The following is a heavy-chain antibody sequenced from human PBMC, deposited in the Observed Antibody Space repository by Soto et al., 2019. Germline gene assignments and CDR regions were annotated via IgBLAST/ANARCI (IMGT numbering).Heavy chain of an antibody. Sequence: TSETLSLTCAVYGGSFSGYYWSWIRQPPGKGLEWIGEINHSGSTNYNPSLKSRVTISVDTSKNQFSLKLSSVTAADTAVYYCARAPSWSSTRIFDYWGQGTLVTVYS. V-gene: IGHV4-34*01. J-gene: IGHJ4*02. CDR3: ARAPSWSSTRIFDY. CDR1: GGSFSGYY. D-gene: IGHD2-2*01. CDR2: INHSGST.